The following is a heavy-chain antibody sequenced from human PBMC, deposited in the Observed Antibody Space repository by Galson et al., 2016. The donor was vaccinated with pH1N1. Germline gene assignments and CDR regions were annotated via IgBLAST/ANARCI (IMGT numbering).Heavy chain of an antibody. V-gene: IGHV4-38-2*01. Sequence: LSLTCAVSGYSIRNGYFWGWIRQPPGQGLEWIGIIYHSGTTYYNPSLESRVTISVDTSKNQFSLKVKSVTAADTAVYYCARHPRYYDSSGYYFDYWGQGILVTVSP. CDR1: GYSIRNGYF. CDR3: ARHPRYYDSSGYYFDY. D-gene: IGHD3-22*01. J-gene: IGHJ4*02. CDR2: IYHSGTT.